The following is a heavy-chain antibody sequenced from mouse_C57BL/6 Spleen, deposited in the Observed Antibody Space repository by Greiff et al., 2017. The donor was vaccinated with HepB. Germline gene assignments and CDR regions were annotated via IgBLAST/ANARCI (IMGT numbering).Heavy chain of an antibody. V-gene: IGHV2-5*01. Sequence: QVQLQQSGPGLVQPSQCLSITCTVSGFSLTSYGVHWVRQSPGKGLEWLGVIWRGGSTDYNAAFMSRLSITKDNSKSQVFFKMNSLQADDTAIYYGAKNSALRDWFAYWGQGTLVTVSA. CDR3: AKNSALRDWFAY. J-gene: IGHJ3*01. CDR1: GFSLTSYG. CDR2: IWRGGST.